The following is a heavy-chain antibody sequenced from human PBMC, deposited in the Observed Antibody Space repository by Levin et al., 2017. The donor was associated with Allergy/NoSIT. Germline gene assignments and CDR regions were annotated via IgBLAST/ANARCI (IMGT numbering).Heavy chain of an antibody. V-gene: IGHV2-70*11. CDR1: GFSLTTSGMC. Sequence: SGPTLVKPTQTLTLTCTFSGFSLTTSGMCVSWIRQPPGNALEWLARIDCDDDKYYSTSLKTRLTISRETSKNQVVLKMTSMDHVDTATYYCARATNHYYGRGFDYWGQGTPVTVSS. J-gene: IGHJ4*02. D-gene: IGHD3-10*01. CDR3: ARATNHYYGRGFDY. CDR2: IDCDDDK.